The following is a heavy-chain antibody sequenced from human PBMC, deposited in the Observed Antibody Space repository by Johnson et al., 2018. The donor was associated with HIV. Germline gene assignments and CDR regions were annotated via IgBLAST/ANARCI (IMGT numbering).Heavy chain of an antibody. J-gene: IGHJ3*02. D-gene: IGHD2-15*01. Sequence: VQLVESGGGLVQPGGSLRLSCAASGFTFSSYWMSWVRQAPGKGLEWVANIREDVSDKYYAGSVKGRFTISRDNSKNSLYLQMNSLRAEETAVYYCARYLTEKTPNAFDIWGQGTMVTVSS. CDR1: GFTFSSYW. CDR3: ARYLTEKTPNAFDI. V-gene: IGHV3-7*05. CDR2: IREDVSDK.